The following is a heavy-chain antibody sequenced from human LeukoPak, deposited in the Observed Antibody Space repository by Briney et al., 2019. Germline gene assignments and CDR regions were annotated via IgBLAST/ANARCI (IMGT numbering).Heavy chain of an antibody. CDR1: GFIFSNDA. Sequence: PGGSLRLSCAASGFIFSNDAMHWVRQAPGKGLEWVAFIWFDGSNKHYADSVKGRFTISRDNSEDTLYLQMNSLRAEDTALYYCAKDIGVRSGRNAFDFWGQGTMVTVSA. D-gene: IGHD2-15*01. J-gene: IGHJ3*01. V-gene: IGHV3-30*02. CDR3: AKDIGVRSGRNAFDF. CDR2: IWFDGSNK.